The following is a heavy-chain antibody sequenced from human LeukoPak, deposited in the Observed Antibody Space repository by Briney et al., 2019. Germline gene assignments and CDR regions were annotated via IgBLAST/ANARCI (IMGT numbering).Heavy chain of an antibody. CDR1: GYSISSCGFF. J-gene: IGHJ4*02. CDR3: ARLCTVTTCARFDY. V-gene: IGHV4-39*01. Sequence: WETLSLTCTVSGYSISSCGFFWGWIRQPPGKELAWIVSVYYDGSIFYSPSIESRVTISVDTSKNQFSLKLSSVTAADTVVYYCARLCTVTTCARFDYWGQGNLVTVSS. D-gene: IGHD4-17*01. CDR2: VYYDGSI.